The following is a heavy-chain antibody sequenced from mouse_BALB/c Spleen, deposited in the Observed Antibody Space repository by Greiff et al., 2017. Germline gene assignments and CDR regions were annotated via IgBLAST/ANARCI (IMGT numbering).Heavy chain of an antibody. CDR1: GFTFSSYT. J-gene: IGHJ3*01. D-gene: IGHD2-1*01. V-gene: IGHV5-12-2*01. Sequence: EVMLVESGGGLVQPGGSLKLSCAASGFTFSSYTMSWVRQTPEKRLEWVAYISNGGGSTYYPDTVKGRFTISRDNAKNTLYLQMSSLKSEDTAMYYCARHNYGNYPWFAYWGQGTLVTVAA. CDR2: ISNGGGST. CDR3: ARHNYGNYPWFAY.